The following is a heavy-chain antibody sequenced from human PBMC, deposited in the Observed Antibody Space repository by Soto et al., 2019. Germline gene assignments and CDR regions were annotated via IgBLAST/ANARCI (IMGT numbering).Heavy chain of an antibody. D-gene: IGHD3-22*01. CDR1: GFTFSSYG. Sequence: GGSLRLSCAASGFTFSSYGMHWVRQAPGKGLEWVAVIWYDGSNKYYADSVKGRFTISRDNSKNTLYLQMNSLRAEDTAVYYCARDWGYYYDSSGYYPSLYYYGMDVWGQGTTVTVSS. V-gene: IGHV3-33*01. CDR3: ARDWGYYYDSSGYYPSLYYYGMDV. J-gene: IGHJ6*02. CDR2: IWYDGSNK.